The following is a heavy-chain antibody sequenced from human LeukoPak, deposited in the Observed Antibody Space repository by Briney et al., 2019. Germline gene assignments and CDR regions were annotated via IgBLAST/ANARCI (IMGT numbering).Heavy chain of an antibody. V-gene: IGHV3-21*01. Sequence: GGSLRLSCAASGFTFSSYSMNWVRQAPGKGLEWVSSISSSSSYIYYADSVKGRFTISRDNAKNSLYLQMNSLRAEDTAVYYCAREIAQWLVYWFDPWGQGTLVTVSS. CDR1: GFTFSSYS. J-gene: IGHJ5*02. D-gene: IGHD6-19*01. CDR3: AREIAQWLVYWFDP. CDR2: ISSSSSYI.